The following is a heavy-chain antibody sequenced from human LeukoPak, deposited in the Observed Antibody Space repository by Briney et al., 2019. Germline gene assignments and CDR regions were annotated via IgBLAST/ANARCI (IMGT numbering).Heavy chain of an antibody. CDR3: ARVTGAAAGVSPDWFDP. V-gene: IGHV1-18*01. CDR2: ISAYNGNT. D-gene: IGHD6-13*01. J-gene: IGHJ5*02. Sequence: ASVKVSCKASGYTFTSYGISWVRQAPGQGLEWMGWISAYNGNTNYAQKLQGRVTMTTDTSTSTAYMELRSLRSDDTAVYYCARVTGAAAGVSPDWFDPWGQGTLVTVSS. CDR1: GYTFTSYG.